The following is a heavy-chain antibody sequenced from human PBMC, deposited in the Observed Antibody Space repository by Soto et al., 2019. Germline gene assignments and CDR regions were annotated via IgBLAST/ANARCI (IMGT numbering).Heavy chain of an antibody. Sequence: GASVKVSCKASGYIFTGYYMHWVRQAPGQGLEWMGWINPNSGDTNYTQKFQGWVTRTRDTSISTAYMELSRLRSDDTAVYYCATSRISIAVAGETEYYFDYWGQGTLVTVSS. CDR3: ATSRISIAVAGETEYYFDY. V-gene: IGHV1-2*04. D-gene: IGHD6-19*01. J-gene: IGHJ4*02. CDR2: INPNSGDT. CDR1: GYIFTGYY.